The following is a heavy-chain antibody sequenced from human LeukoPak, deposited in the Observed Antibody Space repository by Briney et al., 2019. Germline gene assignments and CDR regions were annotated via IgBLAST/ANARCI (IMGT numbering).Heavy chain of an antibody. V-gene: IGHV1-3*01. D-gene: IGHD3-16*01. CDR3: ARWGGPPGYDP. CDR1: GYTFTNYA. J-gene: IGHJ5*02. CDR2: INADNDNT. Sequence: GAPVKVSCKASGYTFTNYAMHWMRQAPGQRLEWMGWINADNDNTKYSQKFQGRVTITRDTSASTVYMELSSLRSEDTAVYYCARWGGPPGYDPWGQGTLVTVSS.